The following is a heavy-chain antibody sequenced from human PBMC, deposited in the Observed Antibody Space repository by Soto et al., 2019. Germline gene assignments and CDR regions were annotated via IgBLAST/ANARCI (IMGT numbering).Heavy chain of an antibody. V-gene: IGHV3-11*01. CDR2: ISNSESDI. D-gene: IGHD5-18*01. CDR3: ARSSGYSYGYPSFYFDY. CDR1: GFIFSDYY. J-gene: IGHJ4*02. Sequence: GGSLRLSCVASGFIFSDYYMTWIRQAPGKGLEWVSYISNSESDIYYADSVKGRFTISRDNAKKSLYLQMNSLRAEDTAIYYCARSSGYSYGYPSFYFDYWGQGTLVTVS.